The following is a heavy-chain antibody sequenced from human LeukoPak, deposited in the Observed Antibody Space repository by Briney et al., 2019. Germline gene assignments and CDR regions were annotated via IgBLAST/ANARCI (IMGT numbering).Heavy chain of an antibody. Sequence: GGALRLSCAASGLTVSSSYMSWVRQAPGKGLEWVSIIYNDGSTYYADSMKGRFTISRDNSKNTLYLQVNSLRAEYKAMYYCERNILFAFDLWGQGTMVTVSS. V-gene: IGHV3-53*01. CDR1: GLTVSSSY. CDR3: ERNILFAFDL. CDR2: IYNDGST. D-gene: IGHD2/OR15-2a*01. J-gene: IGHJ3*01.